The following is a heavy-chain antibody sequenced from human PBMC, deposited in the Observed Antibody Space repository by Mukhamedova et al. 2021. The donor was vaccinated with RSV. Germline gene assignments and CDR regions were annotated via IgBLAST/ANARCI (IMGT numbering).Heavy chain of an antibody. J-gene: IGHJ4*02. CDR3: ARGYRPLTGEFDY. V-gene: IGHV4-39*01. Sequence: GSIYYSGSTYYNPSLKSRVTISVDTSKNQFSPKLSSVTAADTAVYYCARGYRPLTGEFDYWGQGTLVTVSS. D-gene: IGHD7-27*01. CDR2: IYYSGST.